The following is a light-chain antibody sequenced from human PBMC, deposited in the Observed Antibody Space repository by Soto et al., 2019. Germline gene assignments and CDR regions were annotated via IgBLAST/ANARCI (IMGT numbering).Light chain of an antibody. CDR3: QQSYSTPS. J-gene: IGKJ4*01. CDR2: AAS. Sequence: DIQMTQSPSSLSASVVDRATITCRASQIISSYLNWYQQKPGKVPKLLIYAASSLQSGVPSRFSGSGSGTDFTLTISSLQPEDFATYYCQQSYSTPSFGGGTKVDTK. V-gene: IGKV1-39*01. CDR1: QIISSY.